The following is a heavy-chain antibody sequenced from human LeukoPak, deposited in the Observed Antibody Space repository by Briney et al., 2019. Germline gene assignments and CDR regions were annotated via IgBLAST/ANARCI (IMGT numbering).Heavy chain of an antibody. D-gene: IGHD1-26*01. J-gene: IGHJ4*02. V-gene: IGHV3-30*04. Sequence: GGSLRLSCAASGFTFSSYAMHWVRQAPGKGLEWVAVISYDGSNKYYADSVKGRFTISRDNSKNTLYLQMNSLRAEDTAVYYCATALWELPFDYWGQGTLVTVSS. CDR2: ISYDGSNK. CDR1: GFTFSSYA. CDR3: ATALWELPFDY.